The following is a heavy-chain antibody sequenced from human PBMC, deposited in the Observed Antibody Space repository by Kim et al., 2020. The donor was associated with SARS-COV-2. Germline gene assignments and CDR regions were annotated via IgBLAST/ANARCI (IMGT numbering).Heavy chain of an antibody. J-gene: IGHJ4*02. CDR1: GFTFSSYA. CDR3: ANLPYYYDNSGYYHGY. V-gene: IGHV3-30*18. CDR2: ISYDGSNK. Sequence: GGSLRLSCVASGFTFSSYAMHWVRQAPGKGLEWVAVISYDGSNKYYADSVKGRFTISRDNSKNTLYLQMNSLRAEDTAVYYCANLPYYYDNSGYYHGYWGQGTLVTVSS. D-gene: IGHD3-22*01.